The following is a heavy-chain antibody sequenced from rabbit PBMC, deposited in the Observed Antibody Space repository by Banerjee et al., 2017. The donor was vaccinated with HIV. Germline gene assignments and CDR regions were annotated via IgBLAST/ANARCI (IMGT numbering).Heavy chain of an antibody. V-gene: IGHV1S45*01. CDR2: IGAGST. J-gene: IGHJ4*01. CDR1: GFSFSSNYW. Sequence: QEQLEESGGGLVKPEGSLTLTCTASGFSFSSNYWLCWVRQAPGKGLEWIACIGAGSTYYATWAKGRFTISKTSSTTVTLQMTSLTAADTATYFCARDLTGVIGWNFNLWGQGTLVTVS. D-gene: IGHD1-1*01. CDR3: ARDLTGVIGWNFNL.